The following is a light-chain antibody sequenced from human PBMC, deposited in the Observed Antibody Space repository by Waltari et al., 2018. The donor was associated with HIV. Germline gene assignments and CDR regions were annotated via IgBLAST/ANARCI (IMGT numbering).Light chain of an antibody. CDR3: SSYTSINTRV. CDR1: TSDVGLYKL. CDR2: DVN. V-gene: IGLV2-14*03. Sequence: QSSLTQPASVSESPGQSITISCTGTTSDVGLYKLVSWYQQYPGRAPKLLIYDVNNRPSGVSNRFSGSKSGDTASLTISGLQAEDEADYYCSSYTSINTRVFGTGTTVTVL. J-gene: IGLJ1*01.